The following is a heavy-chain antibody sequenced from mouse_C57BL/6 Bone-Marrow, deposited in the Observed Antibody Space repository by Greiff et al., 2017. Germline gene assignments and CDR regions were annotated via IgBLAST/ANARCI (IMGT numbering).Heavy chain of an antibody. D-gene: IGHD2-1*01. V-gene: IGHV1-64*01. CDR1: GYTFTSYW. CDR3: ARNHMCYYGNY. Sequence: QVQLQQSGAELVKPGASVTLSCKASGYTFTSYWMHWVKQRPGQGLEWIGMIHPNSGSTNYNEKFTSKATLTVDKSSSPAYMQLSSLTSEDAAVDYCARNHMCYYGNYWGQGTTLTVSS. CDR2: IHPNSGST. J-gene: IGHJ2*01.